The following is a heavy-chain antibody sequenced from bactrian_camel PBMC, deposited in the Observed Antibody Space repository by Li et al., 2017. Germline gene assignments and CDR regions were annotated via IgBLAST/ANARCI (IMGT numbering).Heavy chain of an antibody. CDR2: IERNGRT. D-gene: IGHD1*01. J-gene: IGHJ6*01. CDR3: GADFPCLTSIAYGLAGNFRS. Sequence: HVQLVESGGGSVQAGGSLRLSCEASGGSLSRDCAGWFRQAPGQERMKVASIERNGRTTYADPVQGRFTASKDNAKMTLYLQVNSLKPEDTAMYYCGADFPCLTSIAYGLAGNFRSWGQGTQVTVS. CDR1: GGSLSRDC. V-gene: IGHV3S53*01.